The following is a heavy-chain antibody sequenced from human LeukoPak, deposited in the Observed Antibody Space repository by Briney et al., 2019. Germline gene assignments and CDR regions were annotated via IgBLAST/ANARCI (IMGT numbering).Heavy chain of an antibody. Sequence: GGSLRLSCAASGFTLSSYAMSWVRQAPGKGLEWVSAISDTGNTYHADSVKGRFTISRDSSKNTLFLQMNSLRAEDTAVYYCARDGLAAATLHWCFDLWGRGTLVTVSS. V-gene: IGHV3-23*01. CDR2: ISDTGNT. CDR1: GFTLSSYA. CDR3: ARDGLAAATLHWCFDL. D-gene: IGHD2-15*01. J-gene: IGHJ2*01.